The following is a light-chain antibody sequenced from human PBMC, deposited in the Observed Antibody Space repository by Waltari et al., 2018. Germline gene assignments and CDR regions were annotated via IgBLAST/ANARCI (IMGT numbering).Light chain of an antibody. CDR1: QRVSSY. J-gene: IGKJ5*01. V-gene: IGKV3-11*01. CDR2: DAS. Sequence: ELVLTHSPATLSLSPGDSATLSGRASQRVSSYLAWYQQKPGQAPRLLIYDASNRATGIPARFSGSGSGTDFTLTISSLEPEDFAVYYCQQRSNWPITFGQGTRLEIK. CDR3: QQRSNWPIT.